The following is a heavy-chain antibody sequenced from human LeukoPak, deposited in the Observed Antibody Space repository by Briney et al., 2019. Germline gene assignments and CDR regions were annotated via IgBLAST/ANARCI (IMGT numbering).Heavy chain of an antibody. D-gene: IGHD1-1*01. V-gene: IGHV1-2*02. J-gene: IGHJ4*02. CDR2: INPNSGAT. CDR1: GYTFTGYH. CDR3: ASLNGNYFDY. Sequence: ASVKVSCKASGYTFTGYHMHWVRQAPGQGLEWMAWINPNSGATDYAQKFQGRVTMTRDTSTNTVYMALSRLRSDDTAVYYCASLNGNYFDYWGQGTLVTVSS.